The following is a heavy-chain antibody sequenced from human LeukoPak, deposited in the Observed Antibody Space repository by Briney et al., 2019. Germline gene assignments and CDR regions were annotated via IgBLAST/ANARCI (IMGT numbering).Heavy chain of an antibody. CDR3: ARYCSSTSCYIFDY. CDR2: INHSGST. V-gene: IGHV4-34*01. D-gene: IGHD2-2*02. J-gene: IGHJ4*02. Sequence: SETLSLTCAVYGGAFSGYYWSWIRQPPGKGLEWIGEINHSGSTNYNPSLKSRVTISVDTSKNQFSLKLSSVTAADTAVYYCARYCSSTSCYIFDYWGQGTLVTVSP. CDR1: GGAFSGYY.